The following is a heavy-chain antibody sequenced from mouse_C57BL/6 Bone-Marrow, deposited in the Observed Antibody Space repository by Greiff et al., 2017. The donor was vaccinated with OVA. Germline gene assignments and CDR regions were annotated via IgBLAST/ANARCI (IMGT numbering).Heavy chain of an antibody. CDR1: GYTFTSYT. J-gene: IGHJ3*01. Sequence: VKLMESGAELARPGASVKMSCKASGYTFTSYTMHRVKQRPGQGLEWIGYINPSSGYTKYNQKFKDKATLTADKSSSTAYMQLSSLTSEDSAVYYCAREDGNWFAYWGQGTLVTVSA. D-gene: IGHD2-1*01. V-gene: IGHV1-4*01. CDR3: AREDGNWFAY. CDR2: INPSSGYT.